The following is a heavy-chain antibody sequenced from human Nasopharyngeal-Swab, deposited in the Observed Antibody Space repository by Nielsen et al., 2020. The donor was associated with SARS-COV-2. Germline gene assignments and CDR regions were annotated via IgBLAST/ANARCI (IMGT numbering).Heavy chain of an antibody. CDR3: TPPGSYPGIDY. CDR2: IKSKTDGGTT. Sequence: GGSLRLSCAASGVTFSNAWMSWVRQAPGKGLEWIGRIKSKTDGGTTDYAAPVKGRFTISRDDSKNTLFLQMNSLKTEDTAVYYCTPPGSYPGIDYWGQGTLVTVSS. V-gene: IGHV3-15*01. D-gene: IGHD1-26*01. J-gene: IGHJ4*02. CDR1: GVTFSNAW.